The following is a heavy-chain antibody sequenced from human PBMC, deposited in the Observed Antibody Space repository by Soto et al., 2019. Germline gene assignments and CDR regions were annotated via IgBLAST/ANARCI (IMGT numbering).Heavy chain of an antibody. CDR2: MNPNSGNT. J-gene: IGHJ1*01. CDR1: GYTFTSYD. V-gene: IGHV1-8*01. CDR3: ARLDYVDYVINSEYFQH. Sequence: QVQLVQSGAEVKKPGASVKVSCKASGYTFTSYDINWVRQATGQGLEWMGWMNPNSGNTGYAQKFQGRVTMTRNTSISTAYMELSSLRSEDTAVYYCARLDYVDYVINSEYFQHWGQGTLVTVSS. D-gene: IGHD4-17*01.